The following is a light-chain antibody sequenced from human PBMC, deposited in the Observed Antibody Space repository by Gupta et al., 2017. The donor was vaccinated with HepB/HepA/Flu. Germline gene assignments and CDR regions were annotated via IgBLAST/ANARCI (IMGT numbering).Light chain of an antibody. CDR2: GAS. Sequence: DIQMTQSPSSLSASVGDRVTITCRASQSISRYLNWYQQKPGEAPNLLVYGASSLQSGVPSRFSGSESGTXFTLTIXSLQPEDFATYYCQQSYNTPWTFGXGTKVEIK. J-gene: IGKJ1*01. CDR1: QSISRY. V-gene: IGKV1-39*01. CDR3: QQSYNTPWT.